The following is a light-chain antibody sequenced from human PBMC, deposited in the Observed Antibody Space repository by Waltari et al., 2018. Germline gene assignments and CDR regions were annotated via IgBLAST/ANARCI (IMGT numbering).Light chain of an antibody. CDR3: TSRDTSGNHVV. Sequence: SSELTQDPAVSVALGQTVRITCQGDSLRSSYASWYQQKPGQAPVLVIYGKNNRPSGIPDRFSGSTSGNTASLTISGAHAEDEADYYCTSRDTSGNHVVFGGGTKLTVL. J-gene: IGLJ2*01. V-gene: IGLV3-19*01. CDR2: GKN. CDR1: SLRSSY.